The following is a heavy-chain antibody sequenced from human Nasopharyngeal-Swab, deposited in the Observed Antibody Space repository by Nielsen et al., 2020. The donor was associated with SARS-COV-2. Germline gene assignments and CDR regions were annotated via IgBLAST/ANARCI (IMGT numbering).Heavy chain of an antibody. CDR2: ISYDGSNA. CDR3: ARDSRRYCSSTSCYMGNWFDP. Sequence: WIRQPPGKGLEWVAVISYDGSNAYYADSVKGRSTISRDNSENTLYLQVNSLRTEDTAVYYCARDSRRYCSSTSCYMGNWFDPWGQGTLVTVSS. V-gene: IGHV3-30-3*01. J-gene: IGHJ5*02. D-gene: IGHD2-2*02.